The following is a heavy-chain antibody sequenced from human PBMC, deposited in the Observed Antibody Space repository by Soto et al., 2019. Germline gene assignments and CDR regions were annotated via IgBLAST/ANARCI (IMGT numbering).Heavy chain of an antibody. CDR1: ADTFTSYY. V-gene: IGHV1-46*01. J-gene: IGHJ6*02. CDR3: ERGAFCGGAPVCSDMDV. CDR2: VNPNGGRT. Sequence: ASVKVSCKAPADTFTSYYIHWVRQAPGHGLEWMGIVNPNGGRTRFAQTLQGRVTITTDTSTSTAYMELRSLRSDDTAVYYCERGAFCGGAPVCSDMDVWGQGITVTVSS. D-gene: IGHD2-21*01.